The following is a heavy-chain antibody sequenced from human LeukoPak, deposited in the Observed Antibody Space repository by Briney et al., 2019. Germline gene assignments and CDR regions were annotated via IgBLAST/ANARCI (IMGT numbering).Heavy chain of an antibody. CDR2: VYHSGST. V-gene: IGHV4-59*02. CDR1: GGSVYNYY. D-gene: IGHD3-22*01. J-gene: IGHJ5*02. Sequence: PSETLSLTCIVSGGSVYNYYWSWIRQPPGKGLEWIGNVYHSGSTSYNPSLKSRVTLSRDTSKNQFSLRLTSVTAADTAVYYCAREDSGTSGYVFDPWGQGTLVTVSS. CDR3: AREDSGTSGYVFDP.